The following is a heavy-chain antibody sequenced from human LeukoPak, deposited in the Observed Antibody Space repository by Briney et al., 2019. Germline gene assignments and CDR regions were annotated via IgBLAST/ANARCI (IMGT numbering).Heavy chain of an antibody. J-gene: IGHJ4*02. Sequence: GESLKLYCKGSGYSPTTYSLGWVRPMPGNCLEWKRSIYPSDSDNRYRPTFQGQVTISVDTSNSTAYLQWSSLKASDTAMYDCAKRNSGYDYFDYWGQGTLVTVSS. CDR3: AKRNSGYDYFDY. CDR2: IYPSDSDN. CDR1: GYSPTTYS. V-gene: IGHV5-51*01. D-gene: IGHD5-12*01.